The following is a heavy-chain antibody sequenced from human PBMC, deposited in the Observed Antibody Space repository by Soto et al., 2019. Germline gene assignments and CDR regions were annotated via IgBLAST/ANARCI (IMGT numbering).Heavy chain of an antibody. D-gene: IGHD1-1*01. CDR2: IYWDDDK. CDR1: GFSLSTSGVG. CDR3: AHRPHRSLQIRFDY. J-gene: IGHJ4*02. V-gene: IGHV2-5*02. Sequence: QITLKESGPTLVKPTQTLTLTCTFSGFSLSTSGVGVGWIRQPPGKALEWLALIYWDDDKRYSPSLKSKLTIPKDTSKNQVGLTMTNMDPVDTATYYCAHRPHRSLQIRFDYWGQGTLVTVSS.